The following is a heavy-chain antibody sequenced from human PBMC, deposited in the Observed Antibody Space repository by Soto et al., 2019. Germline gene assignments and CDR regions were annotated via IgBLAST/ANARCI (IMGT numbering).Heavy chain of an antibody. J-gene: IGHJ4*02. V-gene: IGHV3-33*01. Sequence: QVQLVESGGGVVQPGRSLRLYCAASGFTFSSYGMHWVRQAPGKGLEWVAVIWYDGSNKYYADSVKGRFTISRDNSKNTLYLQMNSLRAEDTAVYYCARTYGDYVEYYFDYWGQGTLVTVSS. CDR2: IWYDGSNK. CDR3: ARTYGDYVEYYFDY. D-gene: IGHD4-17*01. CDR1: GFTFSSYG.